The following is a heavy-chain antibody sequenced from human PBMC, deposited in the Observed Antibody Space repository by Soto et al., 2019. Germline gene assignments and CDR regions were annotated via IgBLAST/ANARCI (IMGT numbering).Heavy chain of an antibody. J-gene: IGHJ4*02. Sequence: EVQLVESGGGLVQPGGSLRLSCAASGFTFSTYSMDWVRQAPGQGLEWVSYISSGSSTIYYADSVKGRFTISRDNAKNSLYLQMNSLRAEDTAVYYCASMICGRDYFDYWGQGTLVTVSS. CDR3: ASMICGRDYFDY. CDR2: ISSGSSTI. D-gene: IGHD3-16*01. V-gene: IGHV3-48*01. CDR1: GFTFSTYS.